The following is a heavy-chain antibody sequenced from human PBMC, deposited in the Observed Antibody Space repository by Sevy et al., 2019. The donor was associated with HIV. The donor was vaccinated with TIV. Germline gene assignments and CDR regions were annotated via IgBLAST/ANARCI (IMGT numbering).Heavy chain of an antibody. CDR2: FDPEDGET. Sequence: ASVKVSCKVSGYTLTELSMHWVRQAPGKGLEWMGGFDPEDGETIYAQKFQGRVTMTEDTSTDTAYMELSSLRSEDTXXXXXATETSAPLAVAGYGGRYYYYGMDVWGQGTTVTVSS. CDR3: ATETSAPLAVAGYGGRYYYYGMDV. D-gene: IGHD6-19*01. J-gene: IGHJ6*02. CDR1: GYTLTELS. V-gene: IGHV1-24*01.